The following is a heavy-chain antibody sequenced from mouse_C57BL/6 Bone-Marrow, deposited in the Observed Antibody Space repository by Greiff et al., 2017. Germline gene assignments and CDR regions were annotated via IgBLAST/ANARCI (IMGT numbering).Heavy chain of an antibody. V-gene: IGHV14-4*01. Sequence: EVKLVESGAELVRPGASVKLSCTASGFNIKDDYMHWVKQRPEQGLEWIGWIDPENGDTEYASKFQGKATITADTSSNTAYLQLSSLTSEDTAVYYCTTFTTIVAGFDYWGRGTTLTVSS. J-gene: IGHJ2*01. CDR3: TTFTTIVAGFDY. CDR1: GFNIKDDY. CDR2: IDPENGDT. D-gene: IGHD1-1*01.